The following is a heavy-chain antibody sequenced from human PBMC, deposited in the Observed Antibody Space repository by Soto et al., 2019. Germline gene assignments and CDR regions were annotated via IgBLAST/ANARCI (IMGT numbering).Heavy chain of an antibody. V-gene: IGHV4-39*01. CDR1: GGSISSSSYY. CDR3: ARAAYYYDSSGYSLDY. D-gene: IGHD3-22*01. J-gene: IGHJ4*02. CDR2: IYYSGST. Sequence: QLQLQESGPGLVKPSETLSLTCTVSGGSISSSSYYWGWIRQPPGKGLEWIGSIYYSGSTYYNPSLKSRVTISVDTSKNQFSLKLSSVTAADTAVYYCARAAYYYDSSGYSLDYWGQGTLVTVSS.